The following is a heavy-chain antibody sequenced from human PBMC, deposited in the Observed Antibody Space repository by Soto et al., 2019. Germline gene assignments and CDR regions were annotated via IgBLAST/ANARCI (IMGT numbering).Heavy chain of an antibody. V-gene: IGHV4-4*02. J-gene: IGHJ4*02. CDR3: ARVGSGWYAPVDY. Sequence: QVQLQESGPGLVKPSVTLSLTCAVSGVSMSRSCWWTWLRQSPGKGLAWIGEINERGEYNYAPSFSSRVTMSVDKSKNHFSVMLTAVTAADTAIYYCARVGSGWYAPVDYWGECTLVTVSS. CDR1: GVSMSRSCW. CDR2: INERGEY. D-gene: IGHD6-19*01.